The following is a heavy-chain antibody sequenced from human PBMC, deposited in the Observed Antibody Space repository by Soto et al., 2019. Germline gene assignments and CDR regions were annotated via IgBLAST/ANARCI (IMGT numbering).Heavy chain of an antibody. Sequence: SETLSLTCTVSGGSISSSSYYWAWVRQPPGKGLEWIGSVYYSGTTYYNPSLKSRVTISVDRSKNQFSLKLSSVTAADTAVYYCARAHYGDYGYGMDVWGQGTTVTVSS. V-gene: IGHV4-39*07. J-gene: IGHJ6*02. CDR1: GGSISSSSYY. CDR2: VYYSGTT. D-gene: IGHD4-17*01. CDR3: ARAHYGDYGYGMDV.